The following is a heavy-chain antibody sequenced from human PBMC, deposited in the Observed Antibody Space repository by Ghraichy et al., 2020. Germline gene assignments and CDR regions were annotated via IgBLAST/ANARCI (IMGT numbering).Heavy chain of an antibody. J-gene: IGHJ2*01. V-gene: IGHV4-34*01. CDR2: INHSGST. CDR3: ARGTFGRLLWFGESLNWYFDL. CDR1: GGSFSGYY. D-gene: IGHD3-10*01. Sequence: SETLSLTCAVYGGSFSGYYWSWIRQPPGKGLEWIGEINHSGSTNYNPSLKSRVTISVDTSKNQFSLKLSSVTAADTAVYYCARGTFGRLLWFGESLNWYFDLWGRGTLVTVSS.